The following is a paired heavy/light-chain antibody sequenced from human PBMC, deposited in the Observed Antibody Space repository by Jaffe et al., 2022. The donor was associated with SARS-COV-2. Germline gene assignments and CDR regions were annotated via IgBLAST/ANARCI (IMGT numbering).Light chain of an antibody. CDR3: QQHDSLPIT. J-gene: IGKJ5*01. CDR2: EVS. V-gene: IGKV1-33*01. Sequence: DIQLTQSPSSLSASVGDRVTIACQANHDITNSLNWYRQKPGEAPKLLIYEVSNLETGVPSRFSGSGSGTHFTLTISSLQPEDFATYYCQQHDSLPITFGQGTRLDIK. CDR1: HDITNS.
Heavy chain of an antibody. Sequence: EGPLLESGGGLVQPGGSLRLSCKASGFIFNSYVMSWVRQAPGKGLEWVSAVSGSGGDTYYADSVKGRFTISRDNSRNTLFLQMSNLRADDTAIYFCAKEVWTKGSGWPYYFDYWGQGALVTVSS. D-gene: IGHD6-19*01. CDR1: GFIFNSYV. CDR2: VSGSGGDT. V-gene: IGHV3-23*01. CDR3: AKEVWTKGSGWPYYFDY. J-gene: IGHJ4*02.